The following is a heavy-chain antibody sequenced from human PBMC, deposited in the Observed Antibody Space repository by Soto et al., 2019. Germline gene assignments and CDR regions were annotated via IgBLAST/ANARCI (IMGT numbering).Heavy chain of an antibody. CDR2: INPNSGGT. J-gene: IGHJ5*02. V-gene: IGHV1-2*04. D-gene: IGHD6-13*01. CDR3: ARDFGYSKEGWFDP. CDR1: GYTFTGYY. Sequence: GASVKVSCKASGYTFTGYYMHWVRQAPRQGLEWMGWINPNSGGTNYAQKFQGWVTMTRDTSISTAYMELSRLRSDDTAVYYCARDFGYSKEGWFDPWGQGTLVTVSS.